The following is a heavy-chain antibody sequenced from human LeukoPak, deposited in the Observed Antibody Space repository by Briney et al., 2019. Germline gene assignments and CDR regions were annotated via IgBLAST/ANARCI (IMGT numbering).Heavy chain of an antibody. Sequence: PSETLSLTCSVSGGSISSSGSYYWGWIRQPPGKGLEWIGTIHYTGSTYYSPSLKSRVTISLDTSKNHFSLKVSSVTAADTAVYYCARTRYDSSVWGQGTLVTVSS. CDR1: GGSISSSGSYY. CDR2: IHYTGST. V-gene: IGHV4-39*02. D-gene: IGHD3-22*01. CDR3: ARTRYDSSV. J-gene: IGHJ4*02.